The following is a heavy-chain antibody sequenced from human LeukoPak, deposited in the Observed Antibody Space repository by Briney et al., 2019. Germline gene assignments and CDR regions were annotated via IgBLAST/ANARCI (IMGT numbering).Heavy chain of an antibody. CDR3: AKGEWLAYKPFDY. J-gene: IGHJ4*02. Sequence: QSGGSLRLSCAASGFTFSSYAMSWVRQAPGKGLEWVSAISGSGGSTYYADSVKGRFTISRDNSKNTLYLQMNSLRAEDTDVYYCAKGEWLAYKPFDYWGQGTLVTVSS. D-gene: IGHD6-19*01. CDR1: GFTFSSYA. CDR2: ISGSGGST. V-gene: IGHV3-23*01.